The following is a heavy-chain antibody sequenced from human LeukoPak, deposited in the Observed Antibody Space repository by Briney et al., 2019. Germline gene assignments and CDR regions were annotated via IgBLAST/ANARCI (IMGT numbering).Heavy chain of an antibody. CDR3: AKYETWTSGRYFDY. CDR2: ISGSGDST. CDR1: GFIFSSYA. J-gene: IGHJ4*02. V-gene: IGHV3-23*01. Sequence: PGGSLRLSCAASGFIFSSYAMSWVRQAPGKGLEWVSAISGSGDSTYYTDSVKGRFTISRDNSKNTLYLQMNSLRAEDTAVYYCAKYETWTSGRYFDYWGQGTLVTVSS. D-gene: IGHD6-19*01.